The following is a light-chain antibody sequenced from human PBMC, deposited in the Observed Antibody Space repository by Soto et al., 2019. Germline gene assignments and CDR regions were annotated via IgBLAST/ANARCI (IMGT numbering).Light chain of an antibody. CDR2: DVS. V-gene: IGLV2-14*01. CDR1: SSDVGGYNY. CDR3: SSYTSSSTLYV. J-gene: IGLJ1*01. Sequence: QSALTQPASVSGSPGRSITISCTGTSSDVGGYNYVSWYQQHPGKAPKLMIYDVSNRPSGVSNRFSGSKSGNTASLTISGLQAEGEADYYCSSYTSSSTLYVFGTGTKVTVL.